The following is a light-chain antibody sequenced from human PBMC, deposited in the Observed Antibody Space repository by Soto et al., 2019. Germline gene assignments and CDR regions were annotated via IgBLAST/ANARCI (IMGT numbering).Light chain of an antibody. Sequence: EIVLPQSPVTLSLSPGEGATLSCRSSQSVGSKLAWFQQKPGQAPRLLIYDAFNRATGIPARFSGSGSGTDFTVTIRSLEPEDFAVYYCQQFSSYPITFGRGTKVDIK. CDR3: QQFSSYPIT. CDR1: QSVGSK. CDR2: DAF. V-gene: IGKV3-11*01. J-gene: IGKJ4*01.